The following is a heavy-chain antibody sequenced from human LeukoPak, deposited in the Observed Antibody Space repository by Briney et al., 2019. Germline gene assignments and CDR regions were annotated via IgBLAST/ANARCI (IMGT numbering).Heavy chain of an antibody. J-gene: IGHJ4*02. V-gene: IGHV3-74*01. CDR1: GFTFSNYW. CDR3: ARGDIVATYIDY. D-gene: IGHD5-12*01. CDR2: INSDGIST. Sequence: PGGSLRLSCAASGFTFSNYWMHWVRQAPGKGLVWVSRINSDGISTTYADSVKGRFTISRDNAKNTLYLQMNNLRVEDSAVYYCARGDIVATYIDYWGQGTLVTVSS.